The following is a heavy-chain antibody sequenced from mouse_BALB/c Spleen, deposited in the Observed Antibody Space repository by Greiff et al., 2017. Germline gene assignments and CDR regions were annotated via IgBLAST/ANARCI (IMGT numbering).Heavy chain of an antibody. Sequence: EVKLVESGGGLVKLGGSLKLSCAASGFTFSSYYMSWVRQTPEKRLELVAAINSNGGSTYYPDTVKGRFTISRDNAKNTLYLQMSSLKSEDTALYYCARHRGSSYCFDYWGQGTTLTVSS. D-gene: IGHD1-1*01. V-gene: IGHV5-6-2*01. CDR1: GFTFSSYY. CDR3: ARHRGSSYCFDY. J-gene: IGHJ2*01. CDR2: INSNGGST.